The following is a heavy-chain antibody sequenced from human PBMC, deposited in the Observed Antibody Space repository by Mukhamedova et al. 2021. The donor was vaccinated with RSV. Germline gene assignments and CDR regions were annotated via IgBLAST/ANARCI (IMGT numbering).Heavy chain of an antibody. J-gene: IGHJ4*02. CDR2: ISYSGST. D-gene: IGHD5-18*01. Sequence: DWIGYISYSGSTNYNPSLESRVTISADTSKNQFSLKMTSMTAADTAVYYCAREGYSDGLDYWGQGTLVTVSS. CDR3: AREGYSDGLDY. V-gene: IGHV4-59*01.